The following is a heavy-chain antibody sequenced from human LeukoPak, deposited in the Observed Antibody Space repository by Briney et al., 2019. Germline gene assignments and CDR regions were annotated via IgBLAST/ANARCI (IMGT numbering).Heavy chain of an antibody. D-gene: IGHD4-17*01. CDR3: ERDQYGDYTLPFDY. J-gene: IGHJ4*02. V-gene: IGHV1-69*13. CDR1: GGTFSSYA. Sequence: ASVKVSCKASGGTFSSYAIGWVRQAPGQGLEWMGGIIPIFGTANYAQKFQGRVTITADESTSTAYMELSSLRSEDTAVYYCERDQYGDYTLPFDYWGQGTLVTVSS. CDR2: IIPIFGTA.